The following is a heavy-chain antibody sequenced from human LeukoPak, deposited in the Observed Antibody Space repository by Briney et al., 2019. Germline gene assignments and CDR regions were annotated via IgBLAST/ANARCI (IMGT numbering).Heavy chain of an antibody. CDR1: GFTFTGYY. J-gene: IGHJ6*03. V-gene: IGHV1-2*02. CDR2: INPNSGGT. D-gene: IGHD2-2*01. CDR3: ARSPRSPADLLYYYYMDV. Sequence: GASVKVSCKASGFTFTGYYMHWVRQAPGQGLEWMGWINPNSGGTNYAQKFQGRVTMTRDTSISTAYMELSRLRSDDTAVYYCARSPRSPADLLYYYYMDVWGKGTTVTVSS.